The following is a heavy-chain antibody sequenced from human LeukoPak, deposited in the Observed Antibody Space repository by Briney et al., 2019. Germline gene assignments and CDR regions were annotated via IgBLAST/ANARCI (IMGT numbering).Heavy chain of an antibody. Sequence: GGSLRLSCAASEFTFSSYAMSWVRQAPGKGLEWVSYISSSGSTIYYADSVKGRFTISRDNAKNSLYLQMNSLRAEDTAVYYCARERPRIAVARYYFDYWGQGTLVTVSS. J-gene: IGHJ4*02. CDR1: EFTFSSYA. CDR2: ISSSGSTI. V-gene: IGHV3-48*03. CDR3: ARERPRIAVARYYFDY. D-gene: IGHD6-19*01.